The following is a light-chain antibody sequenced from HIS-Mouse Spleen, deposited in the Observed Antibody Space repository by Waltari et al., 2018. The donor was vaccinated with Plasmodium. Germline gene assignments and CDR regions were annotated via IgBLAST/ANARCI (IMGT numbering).Light chain of an antibody. V-gene: IGLV1-51*01. CDR2: DNN. Sequence: QSVLTQPPSVSAAPGQKVTIPCPGSSPTIGNNYVSWYQQLPGTAPKLLIYDNNKRPSGIPDRFSGSKSGTSATLGITGLQTGDEADYYCGTWDSSLSAGVVFGGGTKLTVL. CDR1: SPTIGNNY. CDR3: GTWDSSLSAGVV. J-gene: IGLJ2*01.